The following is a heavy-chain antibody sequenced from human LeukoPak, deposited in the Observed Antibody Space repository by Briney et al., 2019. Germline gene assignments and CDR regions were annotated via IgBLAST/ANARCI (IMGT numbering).Heavy chain of an antibody. Sequence: NPSETLSLTCTVSSGSISSSNYYWSWIRQPAGTGLEWIGRISTIGSTNYNPSLNSRVTISIDTSKNQFSLKLSSVTAADTAVYYCARDGCGGSCFHYYYYYMDVWGKGTTVTISS. CDR1: SGSISSSNYY. V-gene: IGHV4-61*02. CDR2: ISTIGST. CDR3: ARDGCGGSCFHYYYYYMDV. D-gene: IGHD2-15*01. J-gene: IGHJ6*03.